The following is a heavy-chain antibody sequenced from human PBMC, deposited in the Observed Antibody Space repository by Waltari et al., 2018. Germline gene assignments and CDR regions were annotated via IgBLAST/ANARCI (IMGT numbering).Heavy chain of an antibody. D-gene: IGHD3-10*01. J-gene: IGHJ4*02. CDR1: GGSISSSSYY. Sequence: QLQLQESGPGLVKPSETLSLTCTVSGGSISSSSYYWGWIRQTPGKGLEWIGSIYYSGSTYDNPSLKDRVTISVATSNNQFSLKLSSVTAANTAVYYCARRWGSGSYFDYWGQGTLVTVSS. CDR3: ARRWGSGSYFDY. V-gene: IGHV4-39*07. CDR2: IYYSGST.